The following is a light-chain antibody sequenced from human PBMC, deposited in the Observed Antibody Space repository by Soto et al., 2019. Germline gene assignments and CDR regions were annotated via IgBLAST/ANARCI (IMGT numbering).Light chain of an antibody. CDR1: QSVSSN. Sequence: EIVMTQSPATLSVSPGERATLSCRASQSVSSNLAWYQQKPGQAPRLLIYGASTRATGIPARFSGSGSGTAFTLTISSLQSEDFAVYYCQQYNNWPRITFGQGTRLEIK. CDR3: QQYNNWPRIT. V-gene: IGKV3-15*01. J-gene: IGKJ5*01. CDR2: GAS.